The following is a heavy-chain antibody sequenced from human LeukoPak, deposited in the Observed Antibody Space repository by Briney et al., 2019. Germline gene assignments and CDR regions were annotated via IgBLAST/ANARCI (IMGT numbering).Heavy chain of an antibody. V-gene: IGHV4-39*01. CDR1: GASISSTTYY. CDR3: ARLAGTPTSYYYYYYFAV. D-gene: IGHD1-1*01. J-gene: IGHJ6*03. Sequence: SETLPLTCTVSGASISSTTYYWGWIRQPPGEGLEWTGTIYSRGSTYYNPSLKSRLTISVDTSENQFSLKLNSVTAADTAVYYCARLAGTPTSYYYYYYFAVWGKGTTVTVSS. CDR2: IYSRGST.